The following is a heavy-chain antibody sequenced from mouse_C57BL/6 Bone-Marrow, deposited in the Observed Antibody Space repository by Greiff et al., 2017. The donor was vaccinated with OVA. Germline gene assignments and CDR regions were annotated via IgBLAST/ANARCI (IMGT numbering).Heavy chain of an antibody. CDR1: GYTFTDYY. J-gene: IGHJ3*01. CDR2: IYPGSGST. Sequence: QVQLQQSGAELVRPGASVKLSCKASGYTFTDYYINWVKQRPGQGLEWIARIYPGSGSTYYNEKFKGKATLTAEKSSSTAYMQLSSLTSEDSAVYFGARSGYYGSSPAWFAYWGQGTLVTVSA. D-gene: IGHD1-1*01. V-gene: IGHV1-76*01. CDR3: ARSGYYGSSPAWFAY.